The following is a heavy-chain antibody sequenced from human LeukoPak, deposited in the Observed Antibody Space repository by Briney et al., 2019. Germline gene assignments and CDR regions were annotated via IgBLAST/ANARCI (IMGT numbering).Heavy chain of an antibody. V-gene: IGHV4-59*08. J-gene: IGHJ3*02. CDR2: IHYTETT. CDR1: GGSINSHY. D-gene: IGHD1-26*01. CDR3: ATNRVGTYDRPFDI. Sequence: PSETLSLTCIVSGGSINSHYWSWIRQPPGKGLEWIGDIHYTETTKYNPSVKSRVTISIDTSKNQFSLELSSVTATDTAVYFCATNRVGTYDRPFDIWGQGTMVTVSS.